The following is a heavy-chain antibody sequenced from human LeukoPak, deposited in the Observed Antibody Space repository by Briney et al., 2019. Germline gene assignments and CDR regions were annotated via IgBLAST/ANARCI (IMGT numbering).Heavy chain of an antibody. CDR2: IYHSGST. CDR3: ASLDTPLRYFDY. Sequence: SETLSLTCTVSGYSISSGYYWGWIRQPPGKGLEWIGSIYHSGSTYYNPSLKSRVNISVHTSKNQFSLKLSSVTAADTAVYYCASLDTPLRYFDYWGQGTLVTVSS. CDR1: GYSISSGYY. D-gene: IGHD5-18*01. V-gene: IGHV4-38-2*02. J-gene: IGHJ4*02.